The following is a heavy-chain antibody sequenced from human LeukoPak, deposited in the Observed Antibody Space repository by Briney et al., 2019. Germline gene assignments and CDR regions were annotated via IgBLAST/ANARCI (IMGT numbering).Heavy chain of an antibody. Sequence: ASVKVSCKASGSTFTSYYMNWVRQAPGQGLEWMGIINPSGGSTSYAQTVQGKVTMTRDTSTAKVYMELSSRRSEDTAVYYCAREGSRWFEFDYWGQGTLVSVSS. CDR1: GSTFTSYY. V-gene: IGHV1-46*01. CDR3: AREGSRWFEFDY. J-gene: IGHJ4*02. D-gene: IGHD6-13*01. CDR2: INPSGGST.